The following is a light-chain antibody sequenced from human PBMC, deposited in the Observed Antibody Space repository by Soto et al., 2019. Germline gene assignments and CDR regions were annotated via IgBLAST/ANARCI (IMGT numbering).Light chain of an antibody. CDR1: RLDIDAYDF. CDR2: EVS. V-gene: IGLV2-14*01. Sequence: QSALTQPASVSGSPGQSITISCTGSRLDIDAYDFVSWYQQHPGKAPRLIIYEVSNRPSGISNRFSGSKSGITASLTISGLQAEDEADYYCSSFTRTNALVFGAGTKVTVL. J-gene: IGLJ1*01. CDR3: SSFTRTNALV.